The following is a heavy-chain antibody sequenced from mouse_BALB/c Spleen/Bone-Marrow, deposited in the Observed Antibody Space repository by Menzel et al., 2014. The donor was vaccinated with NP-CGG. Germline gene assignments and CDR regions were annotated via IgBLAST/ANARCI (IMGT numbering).Heavy chain of an antibody. CDR1: GFTFSSYG. CDR3: ASHYYGAR. Sequence: EVMLVESGGGLVQPGGSLKLSCAASGFTFSSYGMSWVRQTPDKRLELVATTNSNGGSTYYPDSVKGRFTISRDNAKNTLYLQMRSLKSEYTAIYYCASHYYGARWGQATLVTVSP. D-gene: IGHD1-2*01. CDR2: TNSNGGST. V-gene: IGHV5-6-3*01. J-gene: IGHJ3*01.